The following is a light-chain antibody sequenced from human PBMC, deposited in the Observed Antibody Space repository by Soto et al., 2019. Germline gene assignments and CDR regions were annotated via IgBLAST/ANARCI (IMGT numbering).Light chain of an antibody. CDR3: QQYNNWPPYT. V-gene: IGKV3-15*01. CDR1: QSVRSN. CDR2: GAS. Sequence: EIVMTQSPATLSVSPGERATLSCRASQSVRSNLAWYQHKVGQAPRLLIYGASTRATGIPARFSGSGSGTEFTLTISSLQSEDFAVYYCQQYNNWPPYTFGQGTKLEI. J-gene: IGKJ2*01.